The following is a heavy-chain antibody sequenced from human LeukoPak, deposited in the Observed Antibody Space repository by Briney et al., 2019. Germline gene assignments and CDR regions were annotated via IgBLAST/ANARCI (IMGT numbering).Heavy chain of an antibody. CDR1: GFTFSSYA. CDR3: ARGGYYYPFDY. J-gene: IGHJ4*02. D-gene: IGHD3-22*01. CDR2: ISGSGGST. Sequence: GGSLRLSCAASGFTFSSYAMSWVRQAPGKGLKWVSAISGSGGSTYYADSVKGRFTISRDNSKNTLYLQMNSLRAEDTAVYYCARGGYYYPFDYWGQGTLVTVSS. V-gene: IGHV3-23*01.